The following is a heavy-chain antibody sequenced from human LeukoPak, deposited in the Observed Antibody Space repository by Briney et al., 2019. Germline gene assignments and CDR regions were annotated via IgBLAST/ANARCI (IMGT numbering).Heavy chain of an antibody. V-gene: IGHV1-2*02. Sequence: ASVKVSCKASGYTFTGYYMHWVRQAPGQGLEWMGWINPNSGGTNYAQKFQGRVTMTRDTSISTAYMELSRLTSDDAAVHYCATAGERELLLYYWGQGTLVTVSS. CDR3: ATAGERELLLYY. D-gene: IGHD1-26*01. J-gene: IGHJ4*02. CDR2: INPNSGGT. CDR1: GYTFTGYY.